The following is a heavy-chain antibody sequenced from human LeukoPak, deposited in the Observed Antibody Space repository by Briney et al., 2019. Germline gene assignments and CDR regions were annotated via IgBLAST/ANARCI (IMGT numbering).Heavy chain of an antibody. V-gene: IGHV3-74*01. Sequence: GGSLRLSCVASGFRFRRYWMLGVRQPPGKGLVWVSRIYSDVSSTIYADSAKGRFTLTRDNAKNTLYLQMNRLRVEDTAVYYCARDGSLPDYWGQGTLVSVSS. CDR2: IYSDVSST. CDR1: GFRFRRYW. CDR3: ARDGSLPDY. J-gene: IGHJ4*02.